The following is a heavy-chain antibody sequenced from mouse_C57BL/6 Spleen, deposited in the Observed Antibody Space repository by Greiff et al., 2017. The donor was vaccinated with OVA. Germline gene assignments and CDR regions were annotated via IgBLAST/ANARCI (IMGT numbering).Heavy chain of an antibody. V-gene: IGHV1-26*01. CDR1: GYTFTDYY. Sequence: EVQLQQSGPELVKPGASVKISCKASGYTFTDYYMNWVKQSHGKSLEWIGDINPNNGGTSYNQKFKGKATLTVDKSSRTAYMELRSLTSEDSAVYYCARRGPNRWSWFAYWGQGTLVTVSA. J-gene: IGHJ3*01. D-gene: IGHD2-3*01. CDR2: INPNNGGT. CDR3: ARRGPNRWSWFAY.